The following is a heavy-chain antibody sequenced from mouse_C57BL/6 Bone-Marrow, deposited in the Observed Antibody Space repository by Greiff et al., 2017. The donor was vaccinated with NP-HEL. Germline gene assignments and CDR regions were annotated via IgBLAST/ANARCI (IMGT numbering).Heavy chain of an antibody. J-gene: IGHJ3*01. CDR3: AREGGYYGSPFAY. CDR1: GYSIISGYY. Sequence: ESGPGLVKPSQSLSLTCSVTGYSIISGYYWNWIRQFPGNKLEWLAYISYDGSNNYNPYLKNRISLTRDISKNQFFLKLTSVTTEDTATYYCAREGGYYGSPFAYWGKGTRVTVSA. V-gene: IGHV3-6*01. D-gene: IGHD1-1*01. CDR2: ISYDGSN.